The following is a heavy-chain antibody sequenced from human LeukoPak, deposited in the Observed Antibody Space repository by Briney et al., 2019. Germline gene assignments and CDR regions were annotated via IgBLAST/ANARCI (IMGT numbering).Heavy chain of an antibody. CDR2: IIPIFGTA. D-gene: IGHD6-6*01. Sequence: ASVKVSCKASGGTFSSYAISWVRQAPGQGLEWMGGIIPIFGTANYAQKFQGRVTITADESTGTAYMELSSLRSEDTAVHYCARALAARMAGYYFDYWGQGTLVTVSS. J-gene: IGHJ4*02. CDR3: ARALAARMAGYYFDY. CDR1: GGTFSSYA. V-gene: IGHV1-69*13.